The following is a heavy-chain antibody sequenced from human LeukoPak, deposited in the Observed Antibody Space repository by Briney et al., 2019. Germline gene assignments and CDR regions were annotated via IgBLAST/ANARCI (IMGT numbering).Heavy chain of an antibody. Sequence: GRSLRLSCAASGFTFSSYGMHWVRQAPGKGLEWVAVISYDGSNKYYADSVKGRFTISRGNSKNTLYLQMNSLRAEDTAVYYCAKDGAHYYDSSGYGFDYWGQGTLVTVSS. D-gene: IGHD3-22*01. J-gene: IGHJ4*02. CDR3: AKDGAHYYDSSGYGFDY. CDR1: GFTFSSYG. CDR2: ISYDGSNK. V-gene: IGHV3-30*18.